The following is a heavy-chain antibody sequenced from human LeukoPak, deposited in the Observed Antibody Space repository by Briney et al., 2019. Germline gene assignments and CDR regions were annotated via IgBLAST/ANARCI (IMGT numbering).Heavy chain of an antibody. V-gene: IGHV3-7*01. J-gene: IGHJ4*02. CDR2: IKQDGSEK. Sequence: GGSLRLSCAASGFSLSNYWMNWVRQAPGKGLEWVANIKQDGSEKNYVDSVKGRFSISRDNAKNSLILQMDSLRDEDTAVYYCARGVWAPFDSWGQGTLVSVSS. CDR3: ARGVWAPFDS. CDR1: GFSLSNYW. D-gene: IGHD7-27*01.